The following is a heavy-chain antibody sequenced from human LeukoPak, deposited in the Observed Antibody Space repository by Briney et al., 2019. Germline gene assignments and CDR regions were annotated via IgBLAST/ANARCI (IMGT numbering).Heavy chain of an antibody. CDR2: ISSSSSYI. J-gene: IGHJ4*02. V-gene: IGHV3-21*01. Sequence: GGSLRLSCAASGFTFSSYSMNWVRQAPGKGLEWVSSISSSSSYIYYADSVKGRFTISRDNSKNTLYLQVNSLRAEDTAVYYCAKDPRDHSYGWSWRYFDYWGQGTLVTVSS. D-gene: IGHD5-18*01. CDR3: AKDPRDHSYGWSWRYFDY. CDR1: GFTFSSYS.